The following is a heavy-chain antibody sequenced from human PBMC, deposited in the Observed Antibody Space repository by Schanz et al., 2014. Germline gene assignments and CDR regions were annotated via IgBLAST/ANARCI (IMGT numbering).Heavy chain of an antibody. CDR1: GLLFSYYY. D-gene: IGHD3-10*01. Sequence: VQLVESGGGLVRPGGSLRLSCAASGLLFSYYYMSGVRQAPGKGLEWVAVISYDGRSKDYADSVKGRFTISRDNSKNTLYLEMNSLRAEDTAVYFCARDRAAGYYDSGMSYYYYGMDVWGQGTTVTVSS. CDR2: ISYDGRSK. CDR3: ARDRAAGYYDSGMSYYYYGMDV. V-gene: IGHV3-30*04. J-gene: IGHJ6*02.